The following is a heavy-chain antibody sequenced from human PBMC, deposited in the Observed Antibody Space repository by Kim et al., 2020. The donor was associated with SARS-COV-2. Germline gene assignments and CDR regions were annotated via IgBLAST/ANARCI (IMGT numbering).Heavy chain of an antibody. CDR2: ISGSGINT. CDR3: AKGGGDYYDSSSYSDY. J-gene: IGHJ4*02. Sequence: GGSLRLSCEAFGFTFSNYAMTWVRQAPGKGLEWVSIISGSGINTRYTGSVKGRFTISRDNSKSTLYLQMNSLRAEDSAIYYCAKGGGDYYDSSSYSDYWGQGTLVTVSS. D-gene: IGHD3-22*01. V-gene: IGHV3-23*01. CDR1: GFTFSNYA.